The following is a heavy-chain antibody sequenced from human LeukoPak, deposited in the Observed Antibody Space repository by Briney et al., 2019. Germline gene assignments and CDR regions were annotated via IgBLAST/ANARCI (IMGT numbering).Heavy chain of an antibody. CDR2: IKQDGSEK. V-gene: IGHV3-7*01. CDR3: ARDLEAAARFNWFDP. J-gene: IGHJ5*02. CDR1: GFTFSSYW. Sequence: PGGSLRLSCAASGFTFSSYWMSWVRQAPGKGLEWVASIKQDGSEKYYVDSVKGRFTISRDNAKNSLYLQMNSLRAEDTAVYYCARDLEAAARFNWFDPWGQGTLVTVSS. D-gene: IGHD3-3*01.